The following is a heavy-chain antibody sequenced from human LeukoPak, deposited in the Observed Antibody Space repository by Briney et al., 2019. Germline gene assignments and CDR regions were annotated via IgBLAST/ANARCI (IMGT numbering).Heavy chain of an antibody. D-gene: IGHD3-22*01. V-gene: IGHV1-18*01. CDR3: ARVGYYDSSGYFDY. CDR1: GYTFTSYG. J-gene: IGHJ4*02. CDR2: ISAYNGNT. Sequence: GASVKVSCKASGYTFTSYGTSWVRQAPGQGLEWMGWISAYNGNTNYAQKLQGRVTMTTDTSTSTAYMELRSLRSDDTAVYYCARVGYYDSSGYFDYWGQGTLVTVSS.